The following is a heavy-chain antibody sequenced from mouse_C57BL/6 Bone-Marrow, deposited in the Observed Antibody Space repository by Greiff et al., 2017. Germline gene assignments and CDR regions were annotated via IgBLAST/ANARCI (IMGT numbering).Heavy chain of an antibody. Sequence: EVQLQESGPGLVKPSQSLSLTCSVTGYSITSGYYWNWIRQFPGNKLEWMGYISYDGSNNYNPSLKNRISITRDTSKNQCFLKLNSVTTEDTATYYCARGDYYGSRGDYWGQGTTLTVSS. CDR1: GYSITSGYY. V-gene: IGHV3-6*01. D-gene: IGHD1-1*01. CDR3: ARGDYYGSRGDY. J-gene: IGHJ2*01. CDR2: ISYDGSN.